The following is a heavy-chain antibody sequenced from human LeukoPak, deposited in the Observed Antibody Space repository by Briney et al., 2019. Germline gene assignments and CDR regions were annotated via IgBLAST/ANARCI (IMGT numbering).Heavy chain of an antibody. CDR2: IRYDGSNK. V-gene: IGHV3-30*02. Sequence: PGGSLRLSCAASGFTFSSYGMHWVRQAPGKGLEWVAFIRYDGSNKYYADSVKGRFTISRDNSKNTLYLQMNSLRAEDTAVYYCAKILASSWELPLPFDYWGQGTLVTVSS. CDR1: GFTFSSYG. D-gene: IGHD1-26*01. J-gene: IGHJ4*02. CDR3: AKILASSWELPLPFDY.